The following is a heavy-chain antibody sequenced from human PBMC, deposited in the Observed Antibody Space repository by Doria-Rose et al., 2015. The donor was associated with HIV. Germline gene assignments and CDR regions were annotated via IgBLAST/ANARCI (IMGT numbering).Heavy chain of an antibody. CDR1: GGTFTSYA. CDR2: IIPNFGTP. J-gene: IGHJ6*02. CDR3: ARDASNLRYYYYYGMDV. V-gene: IGHV1-69*18. Sequence: QVQLVQSGAEVKKPGSSVRVSCKASGGTFTSYAINWVRQAPGQGLEWMGRIIPNFGTPTYAQKFQGRVTITADESTSTAYMELSSLRFEDTAVYYCARDASNLRYYYYYGMDVWGQGTTVTVSS. D-gene: IGHD3-16*01.